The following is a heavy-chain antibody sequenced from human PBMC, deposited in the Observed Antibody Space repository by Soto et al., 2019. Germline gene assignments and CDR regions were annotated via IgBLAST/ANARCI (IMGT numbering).Heavy chain of an antibody. D-gene: IGHD6-13*01. CDR1: GGSISSSSYY. CDR3: ERREAAAASFDY. CDR2: IYYSGST. Sequence: SETLSLTCTVSGGSISSSSYYWSWIRQPPGKGLEWIGSIYYSGSTYYNPSLKSRVTISVDTSKNQFSLKLSSVTAADTAVYYCERREAAAASFDYWGQGTLVTV. V-gene: IGHV4-39*01. J-gene: IGHJ4*02.